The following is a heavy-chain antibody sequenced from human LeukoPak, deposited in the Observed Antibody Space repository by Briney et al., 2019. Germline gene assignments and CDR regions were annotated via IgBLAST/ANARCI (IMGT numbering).Heavy chain of an antibody. CDR2: ISGSGGST. CDR1: GFTFSSYA. V-gene: IGHV3-23*01. D-gene: IGHD6-13*01. CDR3: AKDTHPYSSNFDY. J-gene: IGHJ4*02. Sequence: GGSLRLSCAASGFTFSSYAMSWVRQAPGKGLEWVSAISGSGGSTYYADSVKGRFTISGDNSKNTLYLQMNSLRAEDTAVYYCAKDTHPYSSNFDYWGQGTLVTVSS.